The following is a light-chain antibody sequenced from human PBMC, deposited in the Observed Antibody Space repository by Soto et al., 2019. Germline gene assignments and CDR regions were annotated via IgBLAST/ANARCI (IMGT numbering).Light chain of an antibody. CDR1: ETVGAN. CDR2: GAS. V-gene: IGKV3-15*01. J-gene: IGKJ5*01. CDR3: QQYYNWPAYT. Sequence: IVMTQSPVTLSVSPGERVTLSCRASETVGANLAWFQQKPGQTPRLLIFGASTRATGIPTRFTGSRSETEFTLTIDSLQSEDLVVYYCQQYYNWPAYTFGQGTRLEIK.